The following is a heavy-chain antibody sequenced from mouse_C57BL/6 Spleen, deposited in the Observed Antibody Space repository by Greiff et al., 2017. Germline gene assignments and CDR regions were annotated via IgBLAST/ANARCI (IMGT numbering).Heavy chain of an antibody. CDR1: GYAFSSCW. J-gene: IGHJ4*01. D-gene: IGHD1-1*01. V-gene: IGHV1-80*01. Sequence: VQLQQSGAELVKPGASVKISCKVSGYAFSSCWMNWVKQRPGKGHERIGQIYPGDGDTNYNGKFKGKATLTADKSSSTAYMQLSSLTTEDSAVYFCARVAAGAMDYWGQGTSVTVSS. CDR3: ARVAAGAMDY. CDR2: IYPGDGDT.